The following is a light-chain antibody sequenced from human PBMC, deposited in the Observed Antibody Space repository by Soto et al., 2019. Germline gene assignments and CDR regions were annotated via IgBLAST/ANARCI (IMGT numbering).Light chain of an antibody. CDR1: QDILTS. CDR3: QQVNSYPLT. V-gene: IGKV1-9*01. Sequence: DIQLTQSPSFLSASVGDRVTFTCRASQDILTSLAWYQQKPGKTPQLLIFAASTLQTGVPSRFSGTGSGTEFTLTINNLQPEDSATYFCQQVNSYPLTFGPGTKVDIK. CDR2: AAS. J-gene: IGKJ3*01.